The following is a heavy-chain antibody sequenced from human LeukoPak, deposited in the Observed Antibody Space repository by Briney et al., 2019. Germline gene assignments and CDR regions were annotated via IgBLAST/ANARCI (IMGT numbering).Heavy chain of an antibody. D-gene: IGHD6-13*01. Sequence: PSETLSLTCAVYGGSFSGYYWSWIRQPPGKGLEWIGDINHSGSTNYNPSLKSRVTISVDTSKNQFSLKLSSVTAADTAVYYCASSSSWYTADLDYWGQGTLVTVSS. J-gene: IGHJ4*02. CDR3: ASSSSWYTADLDY. CDR2: INHSGST. CDR1: GGSFSGYY. V-gene: IGHV4-34*01.